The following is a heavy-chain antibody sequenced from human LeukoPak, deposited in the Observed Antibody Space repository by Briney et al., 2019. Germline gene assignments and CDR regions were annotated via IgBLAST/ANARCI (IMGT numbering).Heavy chain of an antibody. V-gene: IGHV4-61*02. J-gene: IGHJ3*01. D-gene: IGHD3-22*01. CDR1: GASISRGSHY. Sequence: SETLSLTCTVSGASISRGSHYWSWIRQPAGKGLEWIGRIYTIGNTNYSPSLWRRVTISVDTSKNQFSLRLHSVTAADTAVYYCARDRSYYSDTGTDYWGQGTMVTVSS. CDR2: IYTIGNT. CDR3: ARDRSYYSDTGTDY.